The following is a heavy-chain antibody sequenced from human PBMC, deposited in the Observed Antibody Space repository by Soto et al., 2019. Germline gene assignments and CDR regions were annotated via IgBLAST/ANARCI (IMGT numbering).Heavy chain of an antibody. CDR2: IYTSGST. CDR1: VGPINNYY. D-gene: IGHD6-13*01. V-gene: IGHV4-4*07. Sequence: PSETLSLTCTVSVGPINNYYWSWIRQPAGKGLEWLGRIYTSGSTNYNPSLKGRLSMSIDKSKNHFSLRLTSVTAADTAVYYCARLSISWYYCDYWGPGNLVTVSS. CDR3: ARLSISWYYCDY. J-gene: IGHJ4*02.